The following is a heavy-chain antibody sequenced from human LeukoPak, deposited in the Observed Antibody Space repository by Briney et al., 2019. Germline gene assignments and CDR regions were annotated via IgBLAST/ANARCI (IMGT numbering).Heavy chain of an antibody. D-gene: IGHD3-9*01. CDR3: ASAYYDILTGYLDY. V-gene: IGHV3-21*01. CDR2: ISSSSSYI. CDR1: GFTFSSYS. J-gene: IGHJ4*02. Sequence: PGGSLRLSCAASGFTFSSYSMNWVRQAPGKGLEWVSSISSSSSYIYYADSVKGRFTISRDNAKNSLYLQMNSLRAEDTAVYYCASAYYDILTGYLDYWGQGTLVTVSS.